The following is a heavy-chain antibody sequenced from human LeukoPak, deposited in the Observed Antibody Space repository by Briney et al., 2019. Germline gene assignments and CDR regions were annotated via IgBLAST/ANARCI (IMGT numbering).Heavy chain of an antibody. J-gene: IGHJ5*02. CDR2: ISSSSSYI. D-gene: IGHD2-2*02. V-gene: IGHV3-21*04. CDR1: GFTFSSYS. Sequence: GGSLRLPCAASGFTFSSYSMNWVRQAPGKGLEWVSSISSSSSYIYYADSVKGRFTISRDNAKNSLYLQMNSLRAEDTAVYYCARGKPIVVVPAAIRGYNWFDPWGQGTLVTVSS. CDR3: ARGKPIVVVPAAIRGYNWFDP.